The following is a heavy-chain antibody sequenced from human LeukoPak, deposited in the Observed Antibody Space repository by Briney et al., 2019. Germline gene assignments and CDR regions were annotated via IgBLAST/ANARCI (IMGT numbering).Heavy chain of an antibody. CDR3: ARDDYDYVWGRYGMDV. J-gene: IGHJ6*02. Sequence: ASVKVSCKASGYTFTCYYMHWVRQAPGQGLEWMEWINPNSGGTNYAQKFQGRVTMTRDTSISTAYMELSRLRSDDTAVYYCARDDYDYVWGRYGMDVWGQGTTVTVSS. CDR1: GYTFTCYY. V-gene: IGHV1-2*02. D-gene: IGHD3-16*01. CDR2: INPNSGGT.